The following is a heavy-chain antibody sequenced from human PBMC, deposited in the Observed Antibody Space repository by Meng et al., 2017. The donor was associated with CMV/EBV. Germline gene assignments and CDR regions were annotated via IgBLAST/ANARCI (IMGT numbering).Heavy chain of an antibody. V-gene: IGHV3-30*04. J-gene: IGHJ6*02. Sequence: GESLKISCAASGFTFSSYAMHWVRQAPGKGLEWVAVISYDGSNKYYADSVKGRFTISRDNSKNTLYLQMSSLRAEDTAVYYCARESLSGFGELLWGVLGMDVWGQGTTVTVSS. D-gene: IGHD3-10*01. CDR3: ARESLSGFGELLWGVLGMDV. CDR1: GFTFSSYA. CDR2: ISYDGSNK.